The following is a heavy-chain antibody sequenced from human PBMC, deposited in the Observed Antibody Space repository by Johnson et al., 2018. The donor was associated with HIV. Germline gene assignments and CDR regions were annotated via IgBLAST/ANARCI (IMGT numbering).Heavy chain of an antibody. CDR1: RLPFSDYY. Sequence: QVQLVESGGGLVKPAGSLTLSSAASRLPFSDYYLSWNRQAPGKGLEWFSYIRSSCSTIYYADSVTGRFTISRDNAKNSLYLQMNSLRAEDTAVYYCALNWGAEGAFDIWGQGTMVTVSS. V-gene: IGHV3-11*04. CDR2: IRSSCSTI. CDR3: ALNWGAEGAFDI. J-gene: IGHJ3*02. D-gene: IGHD7-27*01.